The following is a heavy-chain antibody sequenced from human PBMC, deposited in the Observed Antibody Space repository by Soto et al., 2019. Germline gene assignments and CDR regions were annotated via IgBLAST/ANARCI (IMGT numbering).Heavy chain of an antibody. V-gene: IGHV3-30*03. D-gene: IGHD2-15*01. Sequence: QVQLVESGGGVVQPGRSLRLSCAASGFPFSSYGMHWVRQAPGKGLDWVALISYDGSKKYYADSVKGRFTISRDNSKQTLYLQMSSPRAEDTAVYYCAGGQYYFDYCGQGTLVSVSS. CDR2: ISYDGSKK. CDR3: AGGQYYFDY. J-gene: IGHJ4*02. CDR1: GFPFSSYG.